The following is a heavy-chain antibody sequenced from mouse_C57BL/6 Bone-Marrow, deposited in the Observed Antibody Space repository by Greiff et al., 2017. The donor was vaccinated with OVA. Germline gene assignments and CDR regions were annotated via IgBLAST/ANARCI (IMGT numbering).Heavy chain of an antibody. CDR1: GYTFTSYW. D-gene: IGHD2-1*01. Sequence: VQLQQPGAELVKPGASVKLSCKASGYTFTSYWMHWVKQRPGQGLEWIGMIHPNSGSTNYNEKFKSKATLTVDKSSSTAYMQLSSLTSKDSAVYYECVPFYYGSYDWYYDGWGTGTTVTVSS. CDR2: IHPNSGST. V-gene: IGHV1-64*01. CDR3: CVPFYYGSYDWYYDG. J-gene: IGHJ1*03.